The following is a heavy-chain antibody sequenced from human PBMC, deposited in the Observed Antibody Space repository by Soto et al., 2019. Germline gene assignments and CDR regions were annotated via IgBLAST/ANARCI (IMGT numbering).Heavy chain of an antibody. D-gene: IGHD3-3*01. Sequence: PSETLSLTCSVSGGTISCYYWTWIRQPAGKGLEWIGRIYSSGNTKYNPSLQSRVTMSLDTSNNQFSLRLTSVTAADTAVYYCARGHRFSDWFDPWGQGTLVTAPQ. J-gene: IGHJ5*02. CDR3: ARGHRFSDWFDP. CDR1: GGTISCYY. CDR2: IYSSGNT. V-gene: IGHV4-4*07.